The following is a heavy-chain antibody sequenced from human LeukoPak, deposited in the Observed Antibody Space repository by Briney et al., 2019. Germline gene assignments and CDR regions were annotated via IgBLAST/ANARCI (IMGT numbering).Heavy chain of an antibody. V-gene: IGHV3-53*01. J-gene: IGHJ4*02. D-gene: IGHD3-10*01. Sequence: GGSLRLSCAASGFTVSSNYISWVRQAPGKGLEWVSVIYSGGSTYYADSVKGRFTISRENAKNSLYLQMNSLRAGDTAVYYCARGLWFGELLPEAYYFDYWGQGTLVTVSS. CDR1: GFTVSSNY. CDR2: IYSGGST. CDR3: ARGLWFGELLPEAYYFDY.